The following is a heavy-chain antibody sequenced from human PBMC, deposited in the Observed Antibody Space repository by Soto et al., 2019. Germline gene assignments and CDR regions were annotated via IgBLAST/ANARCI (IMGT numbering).Heavy chain of an antibody. CDR3: SRDDSDWFFN. D-gene: IGHD3-9*01. V-gene: IGHV3-48*01. Sequence: PGGSLRLSCAASGFTFSSYSMNWVRQAPGKGLEWVSYISSSSGTIYYADSVKGRFTISRDDSKKTAYLQMNSLESEDTAVYYCSRDDSDWFFNWGRGTLVTVSS. J-gene: IGHJ4*02. CDR2: ISSSSGTI. CDR1: GFTFSSYS.